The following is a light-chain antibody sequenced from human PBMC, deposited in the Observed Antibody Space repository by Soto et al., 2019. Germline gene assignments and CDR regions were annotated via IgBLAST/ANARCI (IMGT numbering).Light chain of an antibody. J-gene: IGKJ1*01. CDR1: QSVGSN. CDR3: QQYNKWPLT. Sequence: EIVMTQSPATLSVSPGERATLSCRASQSVGSNLAWYQQKPGQAPRLLIYGASTRATGIPARFSGSGSGTEFTLTISSLQSEDFAVYYCQQYNKWPLTFGQGTKV. CDR2: GAS. V-gene: IGKV3-15*01.